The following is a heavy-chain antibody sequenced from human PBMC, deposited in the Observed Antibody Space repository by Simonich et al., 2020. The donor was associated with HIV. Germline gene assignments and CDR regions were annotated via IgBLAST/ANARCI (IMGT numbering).Heavy chain of an antibody. V-gene: IGHV3-21*01. CDR3: ARDRAGIETGDFDY. Sequence: EVQLVESGGGLVKPGGSLRLSCAASGFTFRCYSLNWFRPSPGKGLPWVSSISSSSSYIYYAGPVKGRFTISRDNAKNSLYLQMNSLRAEDTAVYYCARDRAGIETGDFDYWGQGTLVTVSS. CDR1: GFTFRCYS. D-gene: IGHD7-27*01. CDR2: ISSSSSYI. J-gene: IGHJ4*02.